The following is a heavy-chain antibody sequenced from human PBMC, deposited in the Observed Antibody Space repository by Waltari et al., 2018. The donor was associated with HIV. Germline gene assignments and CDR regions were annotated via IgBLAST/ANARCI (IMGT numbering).Heavy chain of an antibody. CDR1: GYSFTNYW. J-gene: IGHJ5*02. CDR2: ISPGDSDI. D-gene: IGHD1-26*01. CDR3: ARLVVGSSVNWFDP. Sequence: EVQLVQSGAEVKKPGESLTISCKGSGYSFTNYWIAWVRQMPGKGLEWMGIISPGDSDIRYNTSFQGQITIAADKSISTAYLQWSSLKASDTAMYYCARLVVGSSVNWFDPWGQGTLVTVSS. V-gene: IGHV5-51*03.